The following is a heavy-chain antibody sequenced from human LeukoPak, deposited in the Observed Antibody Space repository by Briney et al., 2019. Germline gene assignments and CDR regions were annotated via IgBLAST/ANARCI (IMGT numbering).Heavy chain of an antibody. Sequence: GGSLRLSCAASGFTFSSYAMHWVRQAPGKGLEWVAVISYDGSNKYYADSVKGRFTISRDNSKNTLYLQMNSLRAEDTAVYYCAKDRSDSSSWYPNYFDYWGQGTLVTVSS. CDR2: ISYDGSNK. D-gene: IGHD6-13*01. CDR1: GFTFSSYA. J-gene: IGHJ4*02. V-gene: IGHV3-30-3*01. CDR3: AKDRSDSSSWYPNYFDY.